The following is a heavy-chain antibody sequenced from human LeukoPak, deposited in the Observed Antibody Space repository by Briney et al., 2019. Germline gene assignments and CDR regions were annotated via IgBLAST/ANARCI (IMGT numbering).Heavy chain of an antibody. Sequence: GGSLRLSCAASGFTFRSYLMSWVRQAPGKGLEWVANIKQDGSDKYYVDSMKGRFTISRDNAKNSLYLQMNSLRAEGTAVYYCARDRGIYGDYGYYFDYWGQGTLVTVSS. CDR2: IKQDGSDK. CDR1: GFTFRSYL. V-gene: IGHV3-7*01. CDR3: ARDRGIYGDYGYYFDY. J-gene: IGHJ4*02. D-gene: IGHD4-17*01.